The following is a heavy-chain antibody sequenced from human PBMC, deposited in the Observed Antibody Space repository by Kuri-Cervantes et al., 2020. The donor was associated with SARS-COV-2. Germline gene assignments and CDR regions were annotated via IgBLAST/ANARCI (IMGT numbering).Heavy chain of an antibody. J-gene: IGHJ4*02. CDR3: ARYLDWERGIDS. D-gene: IGHD3/OR15-3a*01. CDR2: MNPDTGNA. Sequence: ASVKVSCKASGYTFTNNDINWVRQASGQGLEWMGWMNPDTGNAGYAQKFQGRVTITADESTSTAYMDLTSLRSEGTAVYFCARYLDWERGIDSWGQGTLVTVSS. V-gene: IGHV1-8*03. CDR1: GYTFTNND.